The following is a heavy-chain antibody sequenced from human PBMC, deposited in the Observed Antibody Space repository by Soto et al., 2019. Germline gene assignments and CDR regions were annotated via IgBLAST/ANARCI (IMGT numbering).Heavy chain of an antibody. D-gene: IGHD5-12*01. CDR2: ISAYNGNT. J-gene: IGHJ4*02. CDR3: ARTSGYAFDY. Sequence: ASVKVSCKASGYTFTSYAISWVRQAPGRGLEWMGWISAYNGNTNSVKGRFTISRDNSKNTLYLQMGSLRAEDMAVYYCARTSGYAFDYWGQGTLVTVSS. V-gene: IGHV1-18*03. CDR1: GYTFTSYA.